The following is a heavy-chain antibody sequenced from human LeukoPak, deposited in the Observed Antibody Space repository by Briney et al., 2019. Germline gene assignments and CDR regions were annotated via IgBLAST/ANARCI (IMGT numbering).Heavy chain of an antibody. CDR2: ISGSGDTT. Sequence: GGSLRLSCAASGFTFSDYAMTWVRQAPGEGLEWVSAISGSGDTTYYADSVKGRFTISRDNSKNTLYLKMNSLRAEDTAVYYCAKDGYCSGGSCHSAYYYYYMDVWGKGTTVTVSS. CDR3: AKDGYCSGGSCHSAYYYYYMDV. V-gene: IGHV3-23*01. D-gene: IGHD2-15*01. CDR1: GFTFSDYA. J-gene: IGHJ6*03.